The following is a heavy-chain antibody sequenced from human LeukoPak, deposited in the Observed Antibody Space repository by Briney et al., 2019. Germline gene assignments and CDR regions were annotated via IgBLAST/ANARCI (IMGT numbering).Heavy chain of an antibody. D-gene: IGHD3-3*01. CDR2: INHSGST. Sequence: SETLSLTCAVYGGSFSGYYWSWIRQPPRKGLEWMGEINHSGSTNYNPSLKSRVTISVDTSKNQFSLKLSSVTAADTAVYYCARGPNVSDFWSGYSYFQHWGQGTLVTVSS. J-gene: IGHJ1*01. CDR3: ARGPNVSDFWSGYSYFQH. CDR1: GGSFSGYY. V-gene: IGHV4-34*01.